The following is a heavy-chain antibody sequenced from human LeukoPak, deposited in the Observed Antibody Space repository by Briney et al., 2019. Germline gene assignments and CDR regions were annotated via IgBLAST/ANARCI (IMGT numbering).Heavy chain of an antibody. CDR3: ARGDGDYVSY. D-gene: IGHD4-17*01. J-gene: IGHJ4*02. CDR2: IYYSGST. V-gene: IGHV4-59*01. Sequence: SETLSLTCTVSGGSISSYYWSWIRQPPGKGLEWIGYIYYSGSTNYNPSLKSRVTISVDTSKSQFSLKLSSVTAADTAVYYCARGDGDYVSYWGQGTLVTVSS. CDR1: GGSISSYY.